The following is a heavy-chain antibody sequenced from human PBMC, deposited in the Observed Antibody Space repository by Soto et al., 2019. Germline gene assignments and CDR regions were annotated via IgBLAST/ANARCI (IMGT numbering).Heavy chain of an antibody. CDR3: AVAKRSRYFDWLEDRPSFDY. CDR2: IYSGGST. Sequence: PGGSLRLSCAASGFTVSTKYMSWVRQAPGKGLEWVSVIYSGGSTFYADSVRGRFTISRDNSKNTVNLQMNSLRAEDTAVYYCAVAKRSRYFDWLEDRPSFDYWGQGTLVTVSS. D-gene: IGHD3-9*01. CDR1: GFTVSTKY. J-gene: IGHJ4*02. V-gene: IGHV3-66*01.